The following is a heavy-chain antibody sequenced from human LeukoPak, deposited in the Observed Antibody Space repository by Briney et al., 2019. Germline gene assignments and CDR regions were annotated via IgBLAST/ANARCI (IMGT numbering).Heavy chain of an antibody. D-gene: IGHD3-10*01. CDR3: ARDSFETDIDY. J-gene: IGHJ4*01. CDR1: GFIFSSYW. Sequence: GGSLRLSCAASGFIFSSYWMSWVRQAPGKGLEWVANIKEDGSEQYYVGSLKGRFTISRDNAKNSLYLQMNSLRAEDTAVYYCARDSFETDIDYWGHGTLVTVSS. V-gene: IGHV3-7*01. CDR2: IKEDGSEQ.